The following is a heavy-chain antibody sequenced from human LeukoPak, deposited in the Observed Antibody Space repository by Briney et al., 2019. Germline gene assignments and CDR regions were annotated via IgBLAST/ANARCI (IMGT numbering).Heavy chain of an antibody. CDR3: ARESAVAGTVEGNWFDP. J-gene: IGHJ5*02. CDR2: INAGNGYT. CDR1: GYTFSRYG. Sequence: ASVKVSCKTSGYTFSRYGFSWVRQAPGQRLEWMGWINAGNGYTKYSQKFQGRVSITRDTSASTTYMELSSLRSEDAAVYYCARESAVAGTVEGNWFDPWGQGTLVTVSS. D-gene: IGHD6-19*01. V-gene: IGHV1-3*01.